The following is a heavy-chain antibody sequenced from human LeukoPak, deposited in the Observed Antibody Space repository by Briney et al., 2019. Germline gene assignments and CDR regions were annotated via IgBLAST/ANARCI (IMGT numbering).Heavy chain of an antibody. CDR2: IYYSGST. CDR3: ARHASRLVRYYYMDV. D-gene: IGHD4-11*01. Sequence: KPSETLSLTCTVSGGSISSSSYYWGWIRQPPGKGLEWIGSIYYSGSTYYNPSLKSRVTISVDTSKNQFSLKLSSVTAADTAVYYCARHASRLVRYYYMDVWGKGTTVTISS. V-gene: IGHV4-39*01. CDR1: GGSISSSSYY. J-gene: IGHJ6*03.